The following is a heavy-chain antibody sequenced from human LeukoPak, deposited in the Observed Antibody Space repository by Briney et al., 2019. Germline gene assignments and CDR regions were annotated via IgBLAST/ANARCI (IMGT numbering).Heavy chain of an antibody. Sequence: PGGSLRLSCAASGFTFSSYAMSGVRQAPGKGLEWVSAISGSGGSTYYADSVKGRFTISRDNSKNTLYLQMNSLRAEDTAVYYCAKDDGYYYDSSGYYCLGMDVWGQGTTVTVSS. J-gene: IGHJ6*02. CDR2: ISGSGGST. D-gene: IGHD3-22*01. V-gene: IGHV3-23*01. CDR1: GFTFSSYA. CDR3: AKDDGYYYDSSGYYCLGMDV.